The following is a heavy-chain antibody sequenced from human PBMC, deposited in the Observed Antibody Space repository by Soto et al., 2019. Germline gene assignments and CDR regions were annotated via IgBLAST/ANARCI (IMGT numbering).Heavy chain of an antibody. CDR1: GYPFGSYG. D-gene: IGHD2-15*01. V-gene: IGHV1-18*01. Sequence: GASVKVSCKASGYPFGSYGITWVRQAPGQGLEWMGWTSAFHGNSTYSEKFQDRVTMTIDTSTSTAYMDLRSLRSDDTAVYYCARLVVAGGPLDYWGLGTLVTVSS. CDR3: ARLVVAGGPLDY. J-gene: IGHJ4*02. CDR2: TSAFHGNS.